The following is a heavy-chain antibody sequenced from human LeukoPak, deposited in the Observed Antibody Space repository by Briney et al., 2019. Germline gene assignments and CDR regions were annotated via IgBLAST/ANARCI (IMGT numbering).Heavy chain of an antibody. CDR3: SRLLAAPNYYYGMDV. CDR2: ISSSSSYI. Sequence: GGALRLSCAASGVTFSSYSMNWVRQAPGKGLEWVSSISSSSSYIYYADSVKGRFTISRDNAKNSLYLQMNSLRAEDTAVYYCSRLLAAPNYYYGMDVWGKGTTVTVSS. V-gene: IGHV3-21*01. J-gene: IGHJ6*04. D-gene: IGHD2-15*01. CDR1: GVTFSSYS.